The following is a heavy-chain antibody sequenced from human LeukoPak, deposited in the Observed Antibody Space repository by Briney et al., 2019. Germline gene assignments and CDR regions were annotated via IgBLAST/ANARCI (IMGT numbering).Heavy chain of an antibody. V-gene: IGHV5-10-1*01. D-gene: IGHD1-26*01. J-gene: IGHJ4*02. Sequence: GESLKISCKASGYSFTTYWITWVRQMSGKGLEWMGRIDPTDSHTNYSPSIQGHVTISADKSISTAYLQWSSLKASDTAMYYCASASSGSYSGGFDYWGQRTLVTVSS. CDR1: GYSFTTYW. CDR2: IDPTDSHT. CDR3: ASASSGSYSGGFDY.